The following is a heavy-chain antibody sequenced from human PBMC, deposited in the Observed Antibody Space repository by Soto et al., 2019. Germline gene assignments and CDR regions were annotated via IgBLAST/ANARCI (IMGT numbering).Heavy chain of an antibody. D-gene: IGHD4-17*01. CDR3: ASAYGDYDYYYGMDV. J-gene: IGHJ6*02. CDR2: INPSGGST. CDR1: GYTFTSYY. Sequence: ASVKVSCKASGYTFTSYYMHWLRQAPGQGLEWMGIINPSGGSTSYAQKFQGRVTMTRDTSTSTVYMELSSLRSEDTAVYYCASAYGDYDYYYGMDVWGQGTTVTV. V-gene: IGHV1-46*01.